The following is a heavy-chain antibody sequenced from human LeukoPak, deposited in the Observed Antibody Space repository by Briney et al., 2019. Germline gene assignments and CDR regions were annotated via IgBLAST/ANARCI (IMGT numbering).Heavy chain of an antibody. CDR1: GLTFSSYA. CDR2: ISGSGGST. CDR3: AELGITMIGGV. D-gene: IGHD3-10*02. J-gene: IGHJ6*04. V-gene: IGHV3-23*01. Sequence: GGSLRLSCAASGLTFSSYAMSWVRQAPGKGVEWVSAISGSGGSTYYADSVKGRFTISRDNSKNTLYLQMNSLRAEDTAVYYCAELGITMIGGVWGKGTTVTISS.